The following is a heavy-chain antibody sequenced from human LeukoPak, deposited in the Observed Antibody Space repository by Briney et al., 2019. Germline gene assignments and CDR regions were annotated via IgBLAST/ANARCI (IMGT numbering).Heavy chain of an antibody. CDR1: GFXFSDHY. V-gene: IGHV3-72*01. D-gene: IGHD2-2*01. J-gene: IGHJ4*02. CDR3: ARDRLYCSSTSCYFDS. CDR2: IRNKPNSYTT. Sequence: GGSLRLSCEASGFXFSDHYIDWVRQAPGKGLEWLGRIRNKPNSYTTQYAASVKGRFTISRDDSKNSLYLQTNSPKTEDTAVYYCARDRLYCSSTSCYFDSWGQGTLVTVSS.